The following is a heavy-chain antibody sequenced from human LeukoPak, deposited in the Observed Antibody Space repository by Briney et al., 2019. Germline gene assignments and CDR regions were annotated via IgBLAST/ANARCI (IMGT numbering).Heavy chain of an antibody. J-gene: IGHJ4*02. CDR2: IYYSGST. CDR3: ARVARSEWELYFDY. V-gene: IGHV4-59*01. Sequence: SETLFLTCTVSGGSISSYYWSWIRQPPGKGLEWIGYIYYSGSTNYNPSLKSRVTISVDTSKNQFSLKLSSETAADTAVYYCARVARSEWELYFDYWGQGTLVTVSS. CDR1: GGSISSYY. D-gene: IGHD1-26*01.